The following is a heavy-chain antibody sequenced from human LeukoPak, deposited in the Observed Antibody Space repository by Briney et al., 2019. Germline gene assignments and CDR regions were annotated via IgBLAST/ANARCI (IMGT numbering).Heavy chain of an antibody. V-gene: IGHV3-30*19. CDR1: GFTFSSYG. J-gene: IGHJ6*02. CDR2: ISYDGSNK. CDR3: ARDTIVVVITGYYGMDV. Sequence: GGSLRLSCAASGFTFSSYGMHWVRQAPGKGLEWVAVISYDGSNKYYADSVKGRFTISRDNSKNTLYLQMNSLRAEDTAVYYCARDTIVVVITGYYGMDVWGQGTTVTVSS. D-gene: IGHD3-22*01.